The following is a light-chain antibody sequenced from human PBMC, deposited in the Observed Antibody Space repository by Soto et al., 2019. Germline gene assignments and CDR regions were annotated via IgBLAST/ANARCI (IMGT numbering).Light chain of an antibody. V-gene: IGKV3-15*01. J-gene: IGKJ1*01. CDR2: GAS. CDR1: QSVNSH. CDR3: QQYDNWPRT. Sequence: EIVMTQSPATLSASPGERATLSCRASQSVNSHLDWYHQKPGQAPMLLIYGASTRATGIPARFSGSGSGTEFTLTISSLQPEDFAVYFCQQYDNWPRTFGQGTRVEVK.